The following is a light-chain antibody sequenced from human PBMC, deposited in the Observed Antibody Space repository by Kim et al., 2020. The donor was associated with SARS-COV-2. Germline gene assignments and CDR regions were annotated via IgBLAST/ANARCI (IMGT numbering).Light chain of an antibody. CDR1: QSVTTS. Sequence: DIEMTQSPSTLSVSLGKGVSITCRSSQSVTTSFTWYQQKLGQAPRLLIYGASSRATGVSARFSGSGSGTEFTLTISSLQSEDFATYYCQQSYTSPCTFGQGTKVDIK. CDR3: QQSYTSPCT. V-gene: IGKV3-15*01. J-gene: IGKJ1*01. CDR2: GAS.